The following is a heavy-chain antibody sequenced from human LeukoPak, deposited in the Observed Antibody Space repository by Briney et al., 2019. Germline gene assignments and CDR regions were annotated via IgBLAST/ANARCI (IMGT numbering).Heavy chain of an antibody. CDR1: GGTFSSYT. Sequence: SVKVSCKASGGTFSSYTISWVRQAPGQGLEWMGRIIPILGIADYAQKFQGRVTITADKSTSTAYMELSSLRSEDTAVYYCALIKDYYGFDYWGQGTLVTVSS. J-gene: IGHJ4*02. CDR3: ALIKDYYGFDY. D-gene: IGHD3-10*01. V-gene: IGHV1-69*02. CDR2: IIPILGIA.